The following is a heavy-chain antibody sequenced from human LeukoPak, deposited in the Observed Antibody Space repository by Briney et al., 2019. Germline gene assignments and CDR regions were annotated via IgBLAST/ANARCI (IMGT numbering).Heavy chain of an antibody. CDR3: AKGSTHYTLEWLPLYYYYYMDV. J-gene: IGHJ6*03. V-gene: IGHV3-30*02. CDR1: GFTFSSYG. CDR2: IRYDGSNK. D-gene: IGHD3-3*01. Sequence: GGSLRLSCAASGFTFSSYGMHWVRQAPGKGLEWVAFIRYDGSNKYYADSVKGRFTISRDNSKNTLYLQMNSLRAEDTAVYHCAKGSTHYTLEWLPLYYYYYMDVWGKGTTVTVSS.